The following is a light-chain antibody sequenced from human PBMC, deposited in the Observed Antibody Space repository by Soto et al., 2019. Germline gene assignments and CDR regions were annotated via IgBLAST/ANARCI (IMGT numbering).Light chain of an antibody. CDR1: ALPKQY. CDR2: KDS. CDR3: QSADSSGTDQV. Sequence: SYELTQPPSVSVSPGQTARITCSGDALPKQYAYWYQQKPGQAPVLVIYKDSERPSGTPERFSGSSSGTTVTLTISGVQAEDEADYYCQSADSSGTDQVFGTGTKVTVL. J-gene: IGLJ1*01. V-gene: IGLV3-25*03.